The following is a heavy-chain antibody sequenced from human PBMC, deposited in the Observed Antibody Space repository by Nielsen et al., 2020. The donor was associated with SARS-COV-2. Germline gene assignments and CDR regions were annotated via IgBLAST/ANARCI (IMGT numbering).Heavy chain of an antibody. Sequence: GESPNISCAASGFTFSSYAMSWVRQAPGKGLEWVSAISGSGSRTYYADSVKGRFTISRNNSKNTLFLKMNSLRAEDTAVNYCSKEGGLRLGELSLFGYWGQGTLVTVSS. CDR3: SKEGGLRLGELSLFGY. V-gene: IGHV3-23*01. CDR1: GFTFSSYA. D-gene: IGHD3-16*02. CDR2: ISGSGSRT. J-gene: IGHJ4*02.